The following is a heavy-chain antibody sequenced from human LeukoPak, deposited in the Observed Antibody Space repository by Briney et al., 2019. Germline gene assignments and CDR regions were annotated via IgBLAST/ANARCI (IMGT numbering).Heavy chain of an antibody. CDR3: AGDMLAVPSNGFDP. D-gene: IGHD2-8*01. CDR2: INPSGGGT. J-gene: IGHJ5*02. V-gene: IGHV1-46*01. Sequence: GASVKVSCTASGFTFTSYYIHWVRQAPGQGLEWMGVINPSGGGTSYAQKFQGRVTITRDTSTSTVYMDLRSLRSEDTAVYFCAGDMLAVPSNGFDPWGQGTLVTVSS. CDR1: GFTFTSYY.